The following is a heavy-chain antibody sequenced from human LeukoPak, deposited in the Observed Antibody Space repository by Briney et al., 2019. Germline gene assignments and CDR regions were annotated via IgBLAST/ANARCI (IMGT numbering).Heavy chain of an antibody. CDR2: ISSSSSYI. J-gene: IGHJ4*02. CDR1: GFTFSSYS. Sequence: GGSLRLSCAASGFTFSSYSMNWVRQAPGKGLEWVSSISSSSSYIYYADSVEGRFTISRDNAKNSLYLQMNSLRAEDTAVYYCARIRDYYDSSGTEDYWGQGTLVTVSS. CDR3: ARIRDYYDSSGTEDY. V-gene: IGHV3-21*01. D-gene: IGHD3-22*01.